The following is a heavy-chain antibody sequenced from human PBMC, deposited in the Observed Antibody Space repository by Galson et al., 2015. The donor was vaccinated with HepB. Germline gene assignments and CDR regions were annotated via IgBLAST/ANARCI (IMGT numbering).Heavy chain of an antibody. CDR3: ASDASEWSRDY. Sequence: SLRLSCATSGFTFSDFYISWIRQAPGKGLEWVAYISGGSTYTHYAASVKGRFTISRDNAKNSVYLQMNSLRVEATAVYYCASDASEWSRDYWGQGTLVAVSS. J-gene: IGHJ4*02. CDR1: GFTFSDFY. CDR2: ISGGSTYT. V-gene: IGHV3-11*06. D-gene: IGHD3-3*01.